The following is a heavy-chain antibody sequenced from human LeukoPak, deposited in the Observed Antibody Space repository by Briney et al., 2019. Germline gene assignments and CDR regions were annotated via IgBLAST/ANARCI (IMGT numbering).Heavy chain of an antibody. V-gene: IGHV3-23*01. CDR2: ISGSGGST. J-gene: IGHJ4*02. CDR3: AKQDQVMILVRS. D-gene: IGHD3/OR15-3a*01. CDR1: GVTFSSYA. Sequence: AGSLRLSCAASGVTFSSYAMSWVRQAPGKGLEWVSAISGSGGSTYYAYPVKGRFTISRDNSTNTLYLQMTSMRAEDTAVYYRAKQDQVMILVRSGGQGTLVTVSS.